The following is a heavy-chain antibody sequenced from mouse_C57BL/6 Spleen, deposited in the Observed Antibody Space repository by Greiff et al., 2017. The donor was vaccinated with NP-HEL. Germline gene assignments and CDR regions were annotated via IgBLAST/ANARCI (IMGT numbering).Heavy chain of an antibody. CDR1: GFTFSSYA. D-gene: IGHD2-3*01. J-gene: IGHJ3*01. CDR2: ISDGGSYT. Sequence: EVKLVESGGGLVKPGGSLKLSCAASGFTFSSYAMSWVRQTPEKRLEWVATISDGGSYTYYPDNVKGRFTISRANAKNNLYLQMSHLKSEDTAMYYCAREDGPPFAYWGQGTLVTVSA. CDR3: AREDGPPFAY. V-gene: IGHV5-4*01.